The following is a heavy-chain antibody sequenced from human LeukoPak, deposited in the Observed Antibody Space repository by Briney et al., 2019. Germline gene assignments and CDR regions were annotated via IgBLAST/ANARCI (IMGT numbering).Heavy chain of an antibody. CDR3: ARDHITILGVVRFDY. V-gene: IGHV4-39*07. CDR1: GGSISSSSYY. D-gene: IGHD3-3*01. CDR2: IYYSGST. J-gene: IGHJ4*02. Sequence: SETLSLTCTVSGGSISSSSYYWGWIRQPPGKGLEWIGSIYYSGSTYYNPSLKSRVTISVDTSKNQFSLKLSSVTAADTAVYYCARDHITILGVVRFDYWGQGTLVTVSS.